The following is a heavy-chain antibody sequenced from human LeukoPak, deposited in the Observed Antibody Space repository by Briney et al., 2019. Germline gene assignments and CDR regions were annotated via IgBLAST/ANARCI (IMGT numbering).Heavy chain of an antibody. J-gene: IGHJ4*02. D-gene: IGHD3-3*01. CDR1: GFTVSSNY. CDR2: IYSGGKT. Sequence: GGSLRLSCAASGFTVSSNYMSWVRQAPGKGLEWVSVIYSGGKTYYADSVKGRFSISRDNSKNMVYLQMNSLRAEDTAVYYCARYSDRGEWYPSYWGQGTLVTVS. V-gene: IGHV3-66*01. CDR3: ARYSDRGEWYPSY.